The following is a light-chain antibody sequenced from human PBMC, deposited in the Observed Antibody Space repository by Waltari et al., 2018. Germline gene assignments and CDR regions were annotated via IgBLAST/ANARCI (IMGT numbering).Light chain of an antibody. CDR2: STR. J-gene: IGLJ1*01. V-gene: IGLV7-43*01. CDR1: TGSVTSNYY. Sequence: QTVVTHDPSLTVSPGGTVTLPCASSTGSVTSNYYPNWFQHKPGQPPRPLIYSTRNKHPWTPARFSGSVLGGKAALTLSGVQPEDEAEYYCLLFYGGAYVFGTGTKVTVL. CDR3: LLFYGGAYV.